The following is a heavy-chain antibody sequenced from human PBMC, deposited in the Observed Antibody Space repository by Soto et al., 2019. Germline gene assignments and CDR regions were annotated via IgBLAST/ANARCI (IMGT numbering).Heavy chain of an antibody. V-gene: IGHV1-3*01. Sequence: SVKVSCKTSGYRFTKYGLHWVRQAPGQRLEWMGWINPGNGDTKYSQKFQGRVTITRDTSATTAYMELSSLRSEDSAVFYCARTDCSSTSCYNYYYYGMDVWGQGTKVTVSS. CDR1: GYRFTKYG. J-gene: IGHJ6*02. D-gene: IGHD2-2*01. CDR3: ARTDCSSTSCYNYYYYGMDV. CDR2: INPGNGDT.